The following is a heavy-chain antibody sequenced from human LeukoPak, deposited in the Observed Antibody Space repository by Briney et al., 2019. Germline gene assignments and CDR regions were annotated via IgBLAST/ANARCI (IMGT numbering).Heavy chain of an antibody. V-gene: IGHV4-38-2*02. CDR3: ARSELLWFGGVNSGFDY. CDR1: GYSISSGYY. D-gene: IGHD3-10*01. CDR2: IYHSGST. Sequence: SETLSLTCTVSGYSISSGYYWGWIRQPPGKGLEWIGSIYHSGSTYYNPSLKSRVTISVDTSKYQFSLKLSSVTAADTAVYYCARSELLWFGGVNSGFDYWGQGTLVTVSS. J-gene: IGHJ4*02.